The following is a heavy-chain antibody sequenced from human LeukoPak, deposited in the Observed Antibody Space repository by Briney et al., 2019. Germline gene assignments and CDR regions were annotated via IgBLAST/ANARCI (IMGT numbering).Heavy chain of an antibody. V-gene: IGHV3-21*01. J-gene: IGHJ6*03. CDR3: ARDGSGFYLYYYMDV. D-gene: IGHD3-3*01. Sequence: GGSLRLSCAASGFTFTDYSMTWVRQAPGKGLEWVSSISTVSTYKFYSDSVKGRFTISRDNAKNILHLQMSSLSAEDTAVYYCARDGSGFYLYYYMDVWGRGTPVTVSS. CDR2: ISTVSTYK. CDR1: GFTFTDYS.